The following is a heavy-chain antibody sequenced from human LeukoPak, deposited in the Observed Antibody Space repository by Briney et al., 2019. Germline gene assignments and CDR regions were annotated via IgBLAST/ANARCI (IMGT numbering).Heavy chain of an antibody. J-gene: IGHJ4*02. CDR3: AKAIVSPGTFDY. D-gene: IGHD1-14*01. CDR2: ISGSGGST. Sequence: GGSLRLSCAASGFTFSGYAMSWVRQAPGKGLEWVSAISGSGGSTYYADSVKGRFTISRDNSKNTLYLQMNSLRAEDTAVYYCAKAIVSPGTFDYWGQGTLVTVSS. CDR1: GFTFSGYA. V-gene: IGHV3-23*01.